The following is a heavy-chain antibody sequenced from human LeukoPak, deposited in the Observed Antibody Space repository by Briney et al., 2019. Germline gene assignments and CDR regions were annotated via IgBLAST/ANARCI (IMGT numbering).Heavy chain of an antibody. CDR2: ISSTVSTT. V-gene: IGHV3-11*04. CDR3: ARDPSIAVAGDDAFDI. D-gene: IGHD6-19*01. CDR1: GFTFNNYY. Sequence: PGGSLRLSCAASGFTFNNYYMSWIRQAPGKGLEWISYISSTVSTTYYADSVKGRFTISRDNSKNTLYLQMNSLRAEDTAVYYCARDPSIAVAGDDAFDIWGQGTMVTVSS. J-gene: IGHJ3*02.